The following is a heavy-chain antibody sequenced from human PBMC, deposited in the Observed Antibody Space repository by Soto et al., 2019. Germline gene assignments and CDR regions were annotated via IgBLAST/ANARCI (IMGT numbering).Heavy chain of an antibody. CDR2: IIPFFGTT. V-gene: IGHV1-69*06. J-gene: IGHJ6*02. CDR3: ARHPGSTSRLVYGMDV. Sequence: QVQLVQSGAEVKKPGSSVKVSCKASGGPFSSYAISWVRQAPGQGLEWMGGIIPFFGTTNYAQKFQDRVTITADKSTNTAHMELRSLSYEDTAVYYCARHPGSTSRLVYGMDVWGQGTTVTVSS. CDR1: GGPFSSYA. D-gene: IGHD2-2*01.